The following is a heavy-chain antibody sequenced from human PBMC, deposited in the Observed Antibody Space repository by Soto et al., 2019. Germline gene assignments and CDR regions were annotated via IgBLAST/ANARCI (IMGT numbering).Heavy chain of an antibody. CDR2: ISYDGSNK. J-gene: IGHJ4*02. V-gene: IGHV3-30-3*01. CDR1: GFTFSSYA. D-gene: IGHD3-22*01. Sequence: QVQLVESGGGVVQPGRSLRLSCAASGFTFSSYAMHWVRQAPGKGLEWVAVISYDGSNKYYADSVKGRFTISRDNSKNTLDLQMNSLRAEDTAVYYCARDHYYDSSGYYNFDYWGQGTLVTVSS. CDR3: ARDHYYDSSGYYNFDY.